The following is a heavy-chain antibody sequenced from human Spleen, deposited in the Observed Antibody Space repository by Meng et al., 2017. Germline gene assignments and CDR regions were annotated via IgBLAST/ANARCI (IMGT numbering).Heavy chain of an antibody. CDR1: GYTFAAYW. V-gene: IGHV1-2*06. CDR2: IDPNNDHT. Sequence: QLQLVQSGPEVKKPGASVKLSCKPSGYTFAAYWIHWLRQAPGQGLEWMGRIDPNNDHTQYALKFQGRVTMTGDTSISTAYMELSGLRSDDTAMYYCARDEDISAAGKLFGDYWGQGTLVTVSS. CDR3: ARDEDISAAGKLFGDY. D-gene: IGHD6-13*01. J-gene: IGHJ4*02.